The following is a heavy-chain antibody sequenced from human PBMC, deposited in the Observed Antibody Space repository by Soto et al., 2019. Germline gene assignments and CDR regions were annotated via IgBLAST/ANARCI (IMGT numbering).Heavy chain of an antibody. J-gene: IGHJ4*02. Sequence: LRLSCAASGFTFSSYAMSWVRQAPGKGLEWVSAISGSGGSTYYADSVKGRFTISRDNSKNTLCLQMNSLRAEDTAVYYCAKDTSSSWYPDYWGQGTLVTVSS. V-gene: IGHV3-23*01. CDR2: ISGSGGST. CDR3: AKDTSSSWYPDY. D-gene: IGHD6-13*01. CDR1: GFTFSSYA.